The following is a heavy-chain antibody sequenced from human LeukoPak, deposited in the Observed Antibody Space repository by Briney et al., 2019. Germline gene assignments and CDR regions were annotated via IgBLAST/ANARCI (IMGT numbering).Heavy chain of an antibody. D-gene: IGHD3-22*01. CDR1: GYTFTSYA. CDR2: INTNTGNP. Sequence: ASVKVSCKASGYTFTSYAMNWVRQAPGQGLEWMGWINTNTGNPTYAQGFTGRFVFSLDTSVSTAYLQISSLKAEDTAVYYCARAYYYDSSGYYTPDAFDIWGQGAMVIVSS. J-gene: IGHJ3*02. CDR3: ARAYYYDSSGYYTPDAFDI. V-gene: IGHV7-4-1*02.